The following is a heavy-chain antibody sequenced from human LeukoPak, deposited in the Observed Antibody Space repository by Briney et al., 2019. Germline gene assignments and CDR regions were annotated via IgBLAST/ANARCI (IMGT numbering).Heavy chain of an antibody. J-gene: IGHJ6*02. Sequence: GGSLRLSCAASGFTFSSYSMNWVRQAPGKGLEWVSSISSSSSYIYYADSVKGRFTISRDNAKNSLYLQMNSLRAEDTAVYYCARRPNWSLDGMDVWGQGTTVTVSS. CDR3: ARRPNWSLDGMDV. CDR2: ISSSSSYI. D-gene: IGHD7-27*01. V-gene: IGHV3-21*01. CDR1: GFTFSSYS.